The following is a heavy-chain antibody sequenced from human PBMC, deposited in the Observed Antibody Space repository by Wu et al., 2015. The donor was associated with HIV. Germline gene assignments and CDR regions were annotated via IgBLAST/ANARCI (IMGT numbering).Heavy chain of an antibody. CDR2: INPKSGGT. CDR3: AKEGGDRKTTNMDV. Sequence: QVQLVQSGAEMRKPGASVKVSCKASGYTFTGYYIQWVRQAPGQGLEWMGWINPKSGGTNYATEISGQGHHDQGHVHQETAYMEVSRLRSETTKAVYYCAKEGGDRKTTNMDVLGQRDHG. J-gene: IGHJ6*03. D-gene: IGHD1-26*01. V-gene: IGHV1-2*02. CDR1: GYTFTGYY.